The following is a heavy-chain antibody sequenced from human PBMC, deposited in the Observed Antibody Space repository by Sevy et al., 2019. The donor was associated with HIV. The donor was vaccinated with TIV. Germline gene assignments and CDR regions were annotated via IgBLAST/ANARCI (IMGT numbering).Heavy chain of an antibody. J-gene: IGHJ6*02. Sequence: SETLSLTCTVSGGSVSSGSYYWSWIRQPPGKGLEWIGYIYYSGSTNYNPSLKSRVTISVDTSKNQFSLKLSSVTAADTAVYYCARVTIDRYYYYGMDVWGQGTTVTVSS. D-gene: IGHD4-17*01. CDR2: IYYSGST. CDR3: ARVTIDRYYYYGMDV. CDR1: GGSVSSGSYY. V-gene: IGHV4-61*01.